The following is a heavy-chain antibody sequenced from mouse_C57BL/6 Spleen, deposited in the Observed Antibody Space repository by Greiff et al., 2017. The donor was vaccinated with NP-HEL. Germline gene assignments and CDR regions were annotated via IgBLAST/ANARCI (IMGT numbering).Heavy chain of an antibody. D-gene: IGHD2-3*01. CDR3: ARDVGGGYSYFDV. CDR2: ISDGGSYT. V-gene: IGHV5-4*01. J-gene: IGHJ1*03. CDR1: GFTFSSYA. Sequence: EVQVVESGGGLVKPGGSLKLSCAASGFTFSSYAMSWVRQTPEKRLEWVATISDGGSYTYYPDNVKGRFTISRDNAKNNLYLQMSHLKSEDTAMYDCARDVGGGYSYFDVWGTGTTVTVSS.